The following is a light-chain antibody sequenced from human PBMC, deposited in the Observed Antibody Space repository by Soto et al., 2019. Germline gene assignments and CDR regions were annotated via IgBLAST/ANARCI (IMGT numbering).Light chain of an antibody. V-gene: IGLV2-14*01. J-gene: IGLJ2*01. CDR2: DVS. CDR1: SSDVGGYNY. CDR3: SSYTISSPRV. Sequence: QSVLTQPASVSGSPGQSITISCTGTSSDVGGYNYVSWYQQHPGKAPKLMIYDVSNRPSGVSNRFSGSKSGNTASLTISGLQAEDEADYYCSSYTISSPRVFGGGTKVTVL.